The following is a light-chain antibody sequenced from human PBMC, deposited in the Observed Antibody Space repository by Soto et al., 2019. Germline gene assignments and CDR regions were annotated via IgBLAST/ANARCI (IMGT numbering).Light chain of an antibody. J-gene: IGLJ3*02. CDR1: SGHSSYI. CDR3: ETWDSNTRV. CDR2: LEGSGSY. V-gene: IGLV4-60*02. Sequence: QSVLTQSSSASASLGSSVKLTCTLSSGHSSYIIAWHQQQPGKAPRYLMKLEGSGSYNKGSGVPDRFSGSSSGADRYLTISNLQFEGEADYYCETWDSNTRVFGGRTKLTVL.